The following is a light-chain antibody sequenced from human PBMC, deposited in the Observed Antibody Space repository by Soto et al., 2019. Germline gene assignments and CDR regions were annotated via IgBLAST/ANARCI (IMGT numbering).Light chain of an antibody. CDR1: SSEVGDSDL. CDR3: CSYAGRNPL. CDR2: EVH. Sequence: QSALTQPASVSGSPGQSITISSAGTSSEVGDSDLVSWYQPHPGKAPKLMIYEVHKRPSGVSNRFSGSKSGTTASLTISGLRAEDEGDYYCCSYAGRNPLLGGGTKLTVL. V-gene: IGLV2-23*02. J-gene: IGLJ2*01.